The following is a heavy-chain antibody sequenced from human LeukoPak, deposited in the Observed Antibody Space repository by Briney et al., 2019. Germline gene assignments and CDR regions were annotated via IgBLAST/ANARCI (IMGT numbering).Heavy chain of an antibody. J-gene: IGHJ4*02. Sequence: PGGSLRLSCAASGFTFSGYAMHWVRQAPGKGLEYVSAIGSNGGSTYYANSVKGRFTISRDNSKNTLFLQMGSLRAEDMAVYYCARGGSIAARPIDYWGQGTLVTVSS. D-gene: IGHD6-6*01. CDR3: ARGGSIAARPIDY. CDR2: IGSNGGST. V-gene: IGHV3-64*01. CDR1: GFTFSGYA.